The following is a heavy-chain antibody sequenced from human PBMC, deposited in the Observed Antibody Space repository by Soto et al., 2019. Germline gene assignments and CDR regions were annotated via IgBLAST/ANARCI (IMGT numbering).Heavy chain of an antibody. CDR1: GGTFSSYA. V-gene: IGHV1-69*06. CDR2: IIHIFGTA. CDR3: SRSPSNWFDR. Sequence: QVQLVQSGAEVKTPGSSVKVSCKASGGTFSSYAISWVRQAPGQGLEWMGGIIHIFGTANYAQKFQGGVTITPDKSTSTAYMELCSLRSEDTAVYYCSRSPSNWFDRWGQGTLVTVSS. J-gene: IGHJ5*02.